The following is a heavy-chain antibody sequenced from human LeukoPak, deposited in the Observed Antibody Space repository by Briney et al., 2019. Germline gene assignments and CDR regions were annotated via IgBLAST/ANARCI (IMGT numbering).Heavy chain of an antibody. J-gene: IGHJ4*02. CDR2: INPSGGST. CDR1: GYTFTSYY. V-gene: IGHV1-46*01. D-gene: IGHD3-22*01. Sequence: GASVKVSCKASGYTFTSYYMHWVRQAPGQGLEWMGIINPSGGSTSYAQKFQGRVTMTRDTSTSTVYMELYSLGSEDTAVYYCARTSGYYDNSGYYTHWGQGTLVTVSS. CDR3: ARTSGYYDNSGYYTH.